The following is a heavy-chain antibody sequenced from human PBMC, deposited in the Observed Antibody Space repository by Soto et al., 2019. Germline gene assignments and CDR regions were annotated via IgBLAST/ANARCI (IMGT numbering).Heavy chain of an antibody. V-gene: IGHV4-31*03. Sequence: SETLSLTCTVSGGSISSGGYYWSWIRQHPGKGLEWIGHIYYSGSTYYNPSLKSRVTISVDTSKNQFSLKLSSVTAADTAVYYCARWVDYYDSSGYYYFDYWGQGTLVTVSS. CDR2: IYYSGST. J-gene: IGHJ4*02. D-gene: IGHD3-22*01. CDR3: ARWVDYYDSSGYYYFDY. CDR1: GGSISSGGYY.